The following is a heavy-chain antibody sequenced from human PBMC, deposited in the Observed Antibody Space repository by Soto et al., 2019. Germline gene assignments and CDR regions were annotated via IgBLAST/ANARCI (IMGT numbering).Heavy chain of an antibody. CDR1: VYTFTSYA. D-gene: IGHD3-10*01. CDR2: INAGNGNT. J-gene: IGHJ4*02. V-gene: IGHV1-3*01. CDR3: ARYSGSGSYQLDY. Sequence: QVQLVQSGAEVKKPGASVKVSCKASVYTFTSYAIHWVRQAPGQRLEWMGWINAGNGNTKYSQKLHGRVTITRDTSASTAYMELSSLRSEDTAVYYCARYSGSGSYQLDYWGQGTLVTVSS.